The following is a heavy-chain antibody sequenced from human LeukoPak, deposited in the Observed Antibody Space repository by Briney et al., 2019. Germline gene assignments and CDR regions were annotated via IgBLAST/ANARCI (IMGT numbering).Heavy chain of an antibody. CDR2: IRSKANSYAT. Sequence: PGGSPRLSCAASGFTFTGSAMHWVRQASGKGLEWVGCIRSKANSYATAYAASVKGRFTISRDDSKNTAYLQINSLKTEDTAVYYCTRLVPAAMAHFDYWGQGTLVTVSS. CDR1: GFTFTGSA. CDR3: TRLVPAAMAHFDY. D-gene: IGHD2-2*01. J-gene: IGHJ4*02. V-gene: IGHV3-73*01.